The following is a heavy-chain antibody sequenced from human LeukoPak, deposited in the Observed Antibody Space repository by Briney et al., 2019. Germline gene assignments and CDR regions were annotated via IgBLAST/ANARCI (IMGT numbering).Heavy chain of an antibody. CDR3: ARSYCTGHKCYPGDY. CDR2: IIQISDTA. D-gene: IGHD2-8*02. CDR1: GGTFNNYS. V-gene: IGHV1-69*05. J-gene: IGHJ4*02. Sequence: SEKVFCKACGGTFNNYSISCVRQARGQGLEWVRRIIQISDTANYAQKFQGRVMLTTDDSTSTAYMELRSLKSEDTAVYYCARSYCTGHKCYPGDYWGQGTLVTVSS.